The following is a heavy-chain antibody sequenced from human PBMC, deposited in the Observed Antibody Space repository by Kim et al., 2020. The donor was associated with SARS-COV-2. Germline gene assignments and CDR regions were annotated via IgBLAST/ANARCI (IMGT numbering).Heavy chain of an antibody. V-gene: IGHV4-39*01. CDR1: GGSISSSFNY. D-gene: IGHD3-22*01. J-gene: IGHJ4*02. Sequence: SETLSLTCTVSGGSISSSFNYWGWIRQPPGKGLEWIGRVYHSGSTYDSPSLKSRVTVSVDTSKNEFSLKVTSVTAADTAVYFCARLPHDSSGYVDSWGQGILVTVSS. CDR3: ARLPHDSSGYVDS. CDR2: VYHSGST.